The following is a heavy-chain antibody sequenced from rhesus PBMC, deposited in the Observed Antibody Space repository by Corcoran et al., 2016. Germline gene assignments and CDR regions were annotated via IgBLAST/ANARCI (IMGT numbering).Heavy chain of an antibody. Sequence: QLQLQESGPGLVKPSETLSVTCAVSGGSISSSYLSWFSQAPGKGLEWMWYVYGSGSSTNYNPYLKCRVTLSVDTSQNQLSLKLRSVTAADTAVYYCASGIAGKYDYWGQGVLVTVSS. J-gene: IGHJ4*01. CDR2: VYGSGSST. CDR1: GGSISSSY. D-gene: IGHD1-1-1*01. V-gene: IGHV4-169*02. CDR3: ASGIAGKYDY.